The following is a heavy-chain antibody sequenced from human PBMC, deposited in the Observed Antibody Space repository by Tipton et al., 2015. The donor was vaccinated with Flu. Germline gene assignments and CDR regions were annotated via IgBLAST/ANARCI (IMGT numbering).Heavy chain of an antibody. V-gene: IGHV4-4*07. CDR1: GASISSDY. D-gene: IGHD6-19*01. J-gene: IGHJ4*02. CDR2: VYTSGIT. CDR3: ARTSAGTIYFDN. Sequence: TLSLTCTVSGASISSDYWSWIRQPAGKGLDWIGGVYTSGITSYNPSLKSRVTMSADMSTNQLSLKLTSVTAADTAVYYCARTSAGTIYFDNWGQGILVTVSS.